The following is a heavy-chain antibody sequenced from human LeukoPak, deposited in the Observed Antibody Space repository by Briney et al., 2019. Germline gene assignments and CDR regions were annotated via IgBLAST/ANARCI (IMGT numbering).Heavy chain of an antibody. Sequence: GAPLQISCKGSGSRFTSYWIGWGRQMPGKGLKWMGIIYPGDSDTSYSRSFQGQVTFSADKSISTASLQWSSLKASDTAMYYCAGGDTAMPETKWFDPWGQGTLFTVSS. CDR2: IYPGDSDT. V-gene: IGHV5-51*01. CDR3: AGGDTAMPETKWFDP. D-gene: IGHD5-18*01. CDR1: GSRFTSYW. J-gene: IGHJ5*02.